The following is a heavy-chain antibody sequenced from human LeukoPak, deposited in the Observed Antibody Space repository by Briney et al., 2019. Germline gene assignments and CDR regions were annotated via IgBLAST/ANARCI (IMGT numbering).Heavy chain of an antibody. CDR1: GFTFSSSA. Sequence: GGSLRLSCAASGFTFSSSAMSWVRQAPGKGLEGVSGISGSGGRTNYADSEKGRFTISRDNDKNTLYLQMTSLSAEDTAVYYCANGGLWLPTRSDWGQGTRVTVSS. CDR2: ISGSGGRT. CDR3: ANGGLWLPTRSD. J-gene: IGHJ4*02. V-gene: IGHV3-23*01. D-gene: IGHD5-18*01.